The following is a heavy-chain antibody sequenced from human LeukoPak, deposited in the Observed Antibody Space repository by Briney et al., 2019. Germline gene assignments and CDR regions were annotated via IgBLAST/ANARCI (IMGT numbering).Heavy chain of an antibody. CDR1: GFAFSSYW. CDR3: ARDGPTSYDFWSGYYGIDY. J-gene: IGHJ4*02. CDR2: IKQNGGEQ. Sequence: GGSLRLSCAASGFAFSSYWMSWVPQAPGKGLGGVANIKQNGGEQYYVDPVKGRFTISRDNAENSLYLQMNSLRAEDTAVYYCARDGPTSYDFWSGYYGIDYWGQGTLLIVSS. V-gene: IGHV3-7*01. D-gene: IGHD3-3*01.